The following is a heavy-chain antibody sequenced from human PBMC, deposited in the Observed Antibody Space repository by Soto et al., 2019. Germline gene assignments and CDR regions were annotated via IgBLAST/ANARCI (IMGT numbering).Heavy chain of an antibody. V-gene: IGHV1-18*04. CDR1: GYTFTSYC. CDR3: ARDWVVVAGKGTFDY. J-gene: IGHJ4*02. CDR2: ISAYNGNT. D-gene: IGHD6-13*01. Sequence: ASVKVSCKASGYTFTSYCISWVRQAPGQGLEWMGWISAYNGNTNYAQKLQGRVTMTTDTSTSTAYMELRSLRSDDTAVYYCARDWVVVAGKGTFDYWGQGTLVTVSS.